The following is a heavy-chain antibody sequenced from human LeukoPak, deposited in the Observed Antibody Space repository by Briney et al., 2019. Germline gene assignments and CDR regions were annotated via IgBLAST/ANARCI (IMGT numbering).Heavy chain of an antibody. V-gene: IGHV4-59*01. Sequence: PSETLSLTCTVSGGSISSYYWSWIRQPPGKGLEWIGYIYYSGSTNYYPSLKSQVTISVDTSKNQFSLKLSSVTAADTAVYYCARAPSNDDFWSGYYPLDYWGQGTLVTVSS. J-gene: IGHJ4*02. CDR3: ARAPSNDDFWSGYYPLDY. CDR2: IYYSGST. CDR1: GGSISSYY. D-gene: IGHD3-3*01.